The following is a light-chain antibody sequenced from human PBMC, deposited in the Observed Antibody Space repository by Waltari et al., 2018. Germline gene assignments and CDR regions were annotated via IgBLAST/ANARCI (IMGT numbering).Light chain of an antibody. V-gene: IGKV1-17*03. CDR3: LQHKSHPYT. Sequence: DIQMTQSPSAMSASVGDRVTITCRASQGITNSLACFQQRPGKAPKRLIYSASILQSWVRSRFSGGRSGAEFTLTISSLQPEDFATYYCLQHKSHPYTFGQGTKLELK. CDR1: QGITNS. J-gene: IGKJ2*01. CDR2: SAS.